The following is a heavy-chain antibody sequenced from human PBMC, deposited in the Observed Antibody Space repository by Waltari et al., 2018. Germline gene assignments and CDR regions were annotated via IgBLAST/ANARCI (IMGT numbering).Heavy chain of an antibody. CDR2: IAPHSGDA. CDR3: AREGNGFAFDY. V-gene: IGHV1-2*02. D-gene: IGHD6-25*01. J-gene: IGHJ3*01. CDR1: GYTVPGFY. Sequence: QVQLIQSGAEVKNPGASMKVSCRADGYTVPGFYLHWVRQAPGTGLEWLGWIAPHSGDAYIAQKFQGRLALTRDSSLDTAYMELTGLTRKDAAVYYCAREGNGFAFDYWGRGTTVSVS.